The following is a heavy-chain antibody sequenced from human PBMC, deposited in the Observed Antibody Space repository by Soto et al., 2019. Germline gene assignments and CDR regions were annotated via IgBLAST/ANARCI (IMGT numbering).Heavy chain of an antibody. J-gene: IGHJ4*02. V-gene: IGHV3-73*02. CDR2: IRGKTNSYAT. CDR1: GFTFSDSA. CDR3: TSAAVASY. Sequence: EVQLVESGGGLVQPGGSLKVSCAASGFTFSDSAMHWVRQASGKGLEWVGRIRGKTNSYATTYAASLKGRFTISRDDSKSTTYLQMNSLKAEDTAVYYCTSAAVASYCGQGTLVTVSS. D-gene: IGHD6-19*01.